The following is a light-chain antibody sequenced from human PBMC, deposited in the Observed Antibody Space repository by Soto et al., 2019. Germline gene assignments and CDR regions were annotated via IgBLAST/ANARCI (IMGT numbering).Light chain of an antibody. CDR2: GAS. CDR1: QSVSSSY. CDR3: RRYGCAPGA. V-gene: IGKV3-20*01. J-gene: IGKJ1*01. Sequence: EIVLTQSPGTLSLSPGERATLSCRASQSVSSSYLAWYQQKPGQAPRLLIYGASIRATGIPDRFSGSGSGTDLTVTISRLEPEDFAVCFCRRYGCAPGAFGQGTKVEIK.